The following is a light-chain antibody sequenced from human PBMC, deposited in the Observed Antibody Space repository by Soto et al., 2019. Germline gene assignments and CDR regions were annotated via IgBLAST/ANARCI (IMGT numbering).Light chain of an antibody. V-gene: IGKV2-28*01. CDR3: QQYNNWPTWT. CDR1: QSLLHSSGYNY. Sequence: DIVMTQSPLSLPVTPGEPASISCRSSQSLLHSSGYNYLDWYLQKPGQSPQLLISLGSNRSSGVPDRFSGSGSGTEFTLTISSLQSEDFAVYYCQQYNNWPTWTFGQGTKVDIK. J-gene: IGKJ1*01. CDR2: LGS.